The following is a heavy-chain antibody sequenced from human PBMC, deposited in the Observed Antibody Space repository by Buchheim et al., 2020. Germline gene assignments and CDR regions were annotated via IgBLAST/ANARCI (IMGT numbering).Heavy chain of an antibody. Sequence: QVQLVESGGGVVQPGRSLRLSCAASGFTFSSYGMHWVRQAPGKGLEWVAVIWYDGSNKYYADSVKGRFTISRDNSKNTLYLQMNSLRAEDTAVYYCARDRVTVRYYYYYGMDVWGQGTT. D-gene: IGHD1-1*01. CDR2: IWYDGSNK. CDR1: GFTFSSYG. V-gene: IGHV3-33*01. J-gene: IGHJ6*02. CDR3: ARDRVTVRYYYYYGMDV.